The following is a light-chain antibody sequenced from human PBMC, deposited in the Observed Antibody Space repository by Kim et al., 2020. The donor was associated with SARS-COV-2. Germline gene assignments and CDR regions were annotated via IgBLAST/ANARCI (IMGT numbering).Light chain of an antibody. Sequence: SPEQTASFTCSGEKLGDRYACWYQQKPGQSHVLVIYQDSKRPSGIPERFSGSNSGNTATLTISGTQAMDEADYYCQAWDSSANWVFGGGTKLTVL. CDR1: KLGDRY. CDR3: QAWDSSANWV. J-gene: IGLJ3*02. CDR2: QDS. V-gene: IGLV3-1*01.